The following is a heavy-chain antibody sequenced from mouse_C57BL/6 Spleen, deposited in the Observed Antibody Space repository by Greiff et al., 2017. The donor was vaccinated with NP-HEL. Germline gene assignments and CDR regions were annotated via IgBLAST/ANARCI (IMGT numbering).Heavy chain of an antibody. CDR1: GYTFTDYE. CDR3: TRSTTVDWFAY. D-gene: IGHD1-1*01. CDR2: IDPETGGT. V-gene: IGHV1-15*01. Sequence: QVQLQQSGAELVRPGASVTLSCKASGYTFTDYEMHWVKQTPVHGLEWIGAIDPETGGTAYNQKFKGKAILTADKSSSTAYMELRSLTSEDSAVYYCTRSTTVDWFAYWGQGTLVTVSA. J-gene: IGHJ3*01.